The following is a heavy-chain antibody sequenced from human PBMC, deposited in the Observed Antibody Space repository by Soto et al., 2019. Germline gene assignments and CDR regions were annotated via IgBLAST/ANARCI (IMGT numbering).Heavy chain of an antibody. Sequence: GASVKVSCKASGYTFTSYGISWVRQAPGQGLEWMGWISAYNGNTNYAQKLQGRVTMTTDTSTSTAYMELRSLRSDDTAVYYCARVQQWLETNWFDPWGQGTLVTVSS. CDR2: ISAYNGNT. J-gene: IGHJ5*02. D-gene: IGHD6-19*01. CDR3: ARVQQWLETNWFDP. CDR1: GYTFTSYG. V-gene: IGHV1-18*01.